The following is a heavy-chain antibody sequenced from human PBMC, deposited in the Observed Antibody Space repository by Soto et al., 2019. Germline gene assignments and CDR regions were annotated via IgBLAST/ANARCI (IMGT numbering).Heavy chain of an antibody. V-gene: IGHV3-33*01. D-gene: IGHD3-10*01. Sequence: PGGSLRLSCAASGFTFSNYGMHWVRQAPGKGLEWVAIIWYDGSNKYYADSVRDRFTISRDNSKNTVSLQMNSLRAEDTAMYYCAAGDPLNYRGQGTLVTVSS. CDR3: AAGDPLNY. CDR2: IWYDGSNK. CDR1: GFTFSNYG. J-gene: IGHJ4*02.